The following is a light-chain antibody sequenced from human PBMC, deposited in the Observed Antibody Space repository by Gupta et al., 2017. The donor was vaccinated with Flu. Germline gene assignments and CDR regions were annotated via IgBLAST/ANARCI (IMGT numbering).Light chain of an antibody. CDR1: SSNIGINY. Sequence: QSVLPQPPSVSAAPGQKVTFSCSGSSSNIGINYVSWYQQLPGTAPKLLIYDNDQRPSGIPDRFSGSKSGTSATLGITGLQTGDEAVYYCGTWDNSLSAVVFGGGTKLAVL. V-gene: IGLV1-51*01. J-gene: IGLJ2*01. CDR2: DND. CDR3: GTWDNSLSAVV.